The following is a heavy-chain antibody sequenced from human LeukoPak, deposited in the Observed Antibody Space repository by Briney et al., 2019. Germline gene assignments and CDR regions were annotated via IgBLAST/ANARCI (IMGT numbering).Heavy chain of an antibody. CDR3: ARDVITFGGVIVLSDY. Sequence: ASVKVFCKASGYTFTSYGISWVRQAPGQGLEWMGWISAYNGNTNYAQKLQGRVTMTTDTSTSTAYMELRSLRSDDTAVYYCARDVITFGGVIVLSDYWGQGTLVTVSS. CDR2: ISAYNGNT. J-gene: IGHJ4*02. CDR1: GYTFTSYG. V-gene: IGHV1-18*01. D-gene: IGHD3-16*02.